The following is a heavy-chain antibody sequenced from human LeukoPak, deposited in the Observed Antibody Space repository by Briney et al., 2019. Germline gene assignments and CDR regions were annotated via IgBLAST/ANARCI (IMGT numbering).Heavy chain of an antibody. CDR1: GGSISSYY. CDR3: ARRPYDFWSGDAFDI. V-gene: IGHV4-59*05. J-gene: IGHJ3*02. Sequence: SETLSLTCTVSGGSISSYYWSWIRQPPGKGLEWIGSIYYSGSTYYNPSLKSRVTISVDTSKNQFSLKLSSVTAADTAVYYCARRPYDFWSGDAFDIWGQGTMVTVSS. CDR2: IYYSGST. D-gene: IGHD3-3*01.